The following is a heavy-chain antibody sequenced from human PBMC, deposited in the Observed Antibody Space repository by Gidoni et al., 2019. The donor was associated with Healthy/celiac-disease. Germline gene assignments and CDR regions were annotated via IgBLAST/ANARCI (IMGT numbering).Heavy chain of an antibody. V-gene: IGHV4-31*03. CDR1: GGSISSGGYY. Sequence: QVQLQESGPGLVKPSQPLSLTCTVSGGSISSGGYYWSWIRQHPGKGLEWIGYIYYSGSTYYNPSLKSRVTISVDTSKNQFSLKLSSVTAADTAVYYCAREGGYGGKPFVDYWGQGTLVTVSS. CDR2: IYYSGST. CDR3: AREGGYGGKPFVDY. D-gene: IGHD2-15*01. J-gene: IGHJ4*02.